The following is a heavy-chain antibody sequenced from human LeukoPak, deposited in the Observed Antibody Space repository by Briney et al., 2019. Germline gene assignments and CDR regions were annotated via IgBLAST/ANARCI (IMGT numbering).Heavy chain of an antibody. J-gene: IGHJ3*02. CDR2: IYYSGST. CDR1: GGSISSYY. Sequence: PSETLSLTCTVSGGSISSYYWSWIRQPPGKGLEWIGYIYYSGSTNYNPSLKSRVTISVDTSKNQFSLKLSSVTAADTAVYYCARHHFQAFAFDIWGQGTMVTVSS. CDR3: ARHHFQAFAFDI. D-gene: IGHD2/OR15-2a*01. V-gene: IGHV4-59*08.